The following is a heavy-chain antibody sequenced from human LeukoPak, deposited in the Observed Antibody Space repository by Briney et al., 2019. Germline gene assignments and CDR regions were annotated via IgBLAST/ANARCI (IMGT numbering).Heavy chain of an antibody. V-gene: IGHV3-7*01. D-gene: IGHD6-19*01. CDR3: ARETYSSGWYYFDY. CDR2: IKQDGSEK. J-gene: IGHJ4*02. CDR1: AFTFSSDW. Sequence: GRSLRLSCAASAFTFSSDWISWVRQDRGKWRGWEAYIKQDGSEKYYVDSVKGRFTISRDNAKNSLYLQMNSLRGEDTAVYYCARETYSSGWYYFDYWGQGTLVTVSS.